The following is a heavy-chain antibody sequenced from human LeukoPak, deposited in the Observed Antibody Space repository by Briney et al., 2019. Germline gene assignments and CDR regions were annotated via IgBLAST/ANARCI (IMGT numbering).Heavy chain of an antibody. Sequence: SETLSLTCAVYGVSFSGYYWSWIRQPPGKGLEWIGEINHSGSTNYKPSLKSRVTISVDTSENQFSLKLSSVTAADTAVYYCARDKLYAVDPWGQGTLVTVSS. V-gene: IGHV4-34*01. J-gene: IGHJ5*02. CDR3: ARDKLYAVDP. CDR1: GVSFSGYY. D-gene: IGHD2/OR15-2a*01. CDR2: INHSGST.